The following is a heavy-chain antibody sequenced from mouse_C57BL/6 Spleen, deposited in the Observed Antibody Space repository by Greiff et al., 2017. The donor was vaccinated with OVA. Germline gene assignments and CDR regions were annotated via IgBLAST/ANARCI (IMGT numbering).Heavy chain of an antibody. CDR1: GYTFTSYW. D-gene: IGHD1-1*02. V-gene: IGHV1-69*01. J-gene: IGHJ2*01. Sequence: VQLQQSGAELVMPGASVKLSCKASGYTFTSYWMHWVKQRPGQGLEWIGEIDPSDSYTNYNQKFKGKSTLTVDKSSSTAYMQLSSLTSEDSAVYYCARRKGLGWCVWGQGTTLTVSS. CDR3: ARRKGLGWCV. CDR2: IDPSDSYT.